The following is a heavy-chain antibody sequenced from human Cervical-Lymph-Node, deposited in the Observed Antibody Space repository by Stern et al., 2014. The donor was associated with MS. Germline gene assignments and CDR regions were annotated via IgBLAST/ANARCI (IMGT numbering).Heavy chain of an antibody. Sequence: QVQLVQSGGGVVQPGRSLRLSCVASGFTFSNYAMHWVRQAPGKGLEWVAIISYGGSDKYYADSVKGRFTISRDNSKNTLYLQMNSLRAEDTAVYYCAREHYYDSTVYYPLFDCWGQGTLVTVSS. CDR2: ISYGGSDK. J-gene: IGHJ4*02. V-gene: IGHV3-30-3*01. D-gene: IGHD3-22*01. CDR1: GFTFSNYA. CDR3: AREHYYDSTVYYPLFDC.